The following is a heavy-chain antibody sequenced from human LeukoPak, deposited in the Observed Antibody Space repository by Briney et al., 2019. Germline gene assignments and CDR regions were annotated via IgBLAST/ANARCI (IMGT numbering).Heavy chain of an antibody. CDR1: GHTFTSYG. D-gene: IGHD5-24*01. J-gene: IGHJ3*02. CDR2: ISAYNGNT. CDR3: ARDRRDGYNLDAFDI. Sequence: ASVKVSCKASGHTFTSYGTSWVRQAPGQGLEWMGWISAYNGNTNYAQKLQGRVTMTTDTSTSTAYMELRSLRSDDTAVYYCARDRRDGYNLDAFDIWGQGTMVTVSS. V-gene: IGHV1-18*01.